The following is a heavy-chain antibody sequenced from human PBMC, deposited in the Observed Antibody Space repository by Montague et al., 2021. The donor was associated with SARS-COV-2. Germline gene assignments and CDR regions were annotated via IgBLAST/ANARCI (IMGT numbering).Heavy chain of an antibody. CDR2: TYYRSKWYN. D-gene: IGHD1-26*01. J-gene: IGHJ5*02. CDR1: GDSVSSNSGS. Sequence: CAISGDSVSSNSGSWNWIRQSPSRGLEWLGRTYYRSKWYNDYSVSVKSRITINPDTSKNQFSLQLNSVTPEDTAMYYCTYHSGSYVWFDPWGQGILVTVSS. V-gene: IGHV6-1*01. CDR3: TYHSGSYVWFDP.